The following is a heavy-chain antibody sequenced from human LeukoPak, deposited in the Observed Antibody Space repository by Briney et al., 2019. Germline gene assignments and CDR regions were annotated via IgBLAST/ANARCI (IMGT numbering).Heavy chain of an antibody. CDR3: ARDLGSGSTFLWS. Sequence: PGGSLRLSCAASGFTFSNYNMNWVRQAPGKGLEWMSYISSSSNTIYYAESVKGRFTISRDNAKNSLYLQMNSLRAEDTAVYYCARDLGSGSTFLWSSGQGTLVTVSS. CDR1: GFTFSNYN. V-gene: IGHV3-48*01. CDR2: ISSSSNTI. D-gene: IGHD3-10*01. J-gene: IGHJ5*02.